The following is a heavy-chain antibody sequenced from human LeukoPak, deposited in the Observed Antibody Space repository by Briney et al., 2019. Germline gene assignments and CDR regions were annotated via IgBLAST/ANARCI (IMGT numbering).Heavy chain of an antibody. D-gene: IGHD2-15*01. CDR2: IYYSGTI. Sequence: SETLSLTCTVSGGSISSGDYYWSWIRQPPGKGLEWIGYIYYSGTIYYNPPLKSRVTISVDTSKHQFSLKLISVTAAHTAVYYCARGYCSGGSCYSEDWGRGTLVTVSS. J-gene: IGHJ4*02. V-gene: IGHV4-30-4*01. CDR1: GGSISSGDYY. CDR3: ARGYCSGGSCYSED.